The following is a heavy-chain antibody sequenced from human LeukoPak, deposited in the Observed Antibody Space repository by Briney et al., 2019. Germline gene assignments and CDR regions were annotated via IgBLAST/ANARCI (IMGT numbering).Heavy chain of an antibody. J-gene: IGHJ4*02. CDR1: GGSISSSNW. D-gene: IGHD3-22*01. CDR3: ASDYYDSSGFDY. Sequence: SETLSLTCAVSGGSISSSNWWSWIRQPPGKGLEWIGYIHYSGSTNYNPSLKSRVTISVDTSKNQFSLKLSSVTAADTAVYYCASDYYDSSGFDYWGQGTLVTLSS. CDR2: IHYSGST. V-gene: IGHV4-61*01.